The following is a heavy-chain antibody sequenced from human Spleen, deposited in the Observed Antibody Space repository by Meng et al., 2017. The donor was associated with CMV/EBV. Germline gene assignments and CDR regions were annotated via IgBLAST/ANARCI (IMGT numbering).Heavy chain of an antibody. CDR3: TRDIGYYWFDP. CDR2: VVPVLSMA. CDR1: GGTFSSYT. D-gene: IGHD3-22*01. Sequence: SVKVSCKTSGGTFSSYTISWLRQAPGQGLEWMGRVVPVLSMATYAHKYQGRVTIIADKSTTTVYMELSGLRAEDTAVYYCTRDIGYYWFDPWGQGTLVTVSS. J-gene: IGHJ5*02. V-gene: IGHV1-69*04.